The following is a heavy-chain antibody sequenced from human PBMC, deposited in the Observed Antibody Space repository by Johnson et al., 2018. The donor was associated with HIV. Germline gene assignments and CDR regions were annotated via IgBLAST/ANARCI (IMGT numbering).Heavy chain of an antibody. CDR3: ASVHCIAVVDAFDI. Sequence: VQLVESGGGVVQPGGSLRLSCAASGFTFSSYGMHWVRQAPGKGLEWVAFIRYDGSNKYYADSVKGRFTISRDNSKNTLYLQMNSLRAEETAVYYCASVHCIAVVDAFDIWGQGTMVTVSS. J-gene: IGHJ3*02. CDR1: GFTFSSYG. V-gene: IGHV3-30*02. D-gene: IGHD6-19*01. CDR2: IRYDGSNK.